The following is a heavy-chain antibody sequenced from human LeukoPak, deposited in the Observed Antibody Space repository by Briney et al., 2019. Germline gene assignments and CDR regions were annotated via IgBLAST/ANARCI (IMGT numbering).Heavy chain of an antibody. CDR1: GGSFSGYY. J-gene: IGHJ3*02. CDR2: INHSGST. Sequence: SETLSLTCAVYGGSFSGYYWSWIRQPPGKGLEWIGEINHSGSTNYNPSLKSRVTISVDTSKNQFSLKLSSMTAADTAVYYCARSYSGSYYCAFDIWGQGTMVTVSS. V-gene: IGHV4-34*01. D-gene: IGHD1-26*01. CDR3: ARSYSGSYYCAFDI.